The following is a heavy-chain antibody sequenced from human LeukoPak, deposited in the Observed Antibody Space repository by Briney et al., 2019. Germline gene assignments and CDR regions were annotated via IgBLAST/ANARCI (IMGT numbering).Heavy chain of an antibody. CDR1: GCPFSSYW. J-gene: IGHJ4*02. V-gene: IGHV5-51*01. CDR3: ARQSDFRLDY. D-gene: IGHD3-3*01. CDR2: IYPGDSDT. Sequence: GESLKISCKGSGCPFSSYWIGWVRQMPGKGLEWMGIIYPGDSDTRYSPSLQGQVTISVDTSIGTAYLQWSSLKASDTAIYYCARQSDFRLDYWGQGTLVTVSS.